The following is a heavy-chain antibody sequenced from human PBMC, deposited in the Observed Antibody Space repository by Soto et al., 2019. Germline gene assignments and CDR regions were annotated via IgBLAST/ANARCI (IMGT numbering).Heavy chain of an antibody. J-gene: IGHJ3*01. D-gene: IGHD3-16*01. Sequence: PGGSLRLSCAASGFTFSSYEMYWVRQAPGKGLEWVSYISNSGNTIYSADSVKGRFAISRDNAKSSLYLQMNSLRAEDTALYYCARNWGPHDAFNLWGQGTMVTVSS. CDR2: ISNSGNTI. V-gene: IGHV3-48*03. CDR1: GFTFSSYE. CDR3: ARNWGPHDAFNL.